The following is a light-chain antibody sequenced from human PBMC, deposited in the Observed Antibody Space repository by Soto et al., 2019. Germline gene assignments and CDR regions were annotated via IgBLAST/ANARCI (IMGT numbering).Light chain of an antibody. J-gene: IGLJ3*02. CDR3: AAWDDSLSGPWV. V-gene: IGLV1-47*01. CDR2: RNN. CDR1: SSNIGNNY. Sequence: QSVLTQSPSVSAAPGQKVTISCSGSSSNIGNNYVSWYQQLPGTAPKLLIYRNNQRPSGVPDRFSGSKSGTSASLAISGLRSEDEADYYCAAWDDSLSGPWVFGGGTKLTVL.